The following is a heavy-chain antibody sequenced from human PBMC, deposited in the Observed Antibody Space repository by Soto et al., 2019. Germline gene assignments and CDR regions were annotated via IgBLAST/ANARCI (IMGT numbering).Heavy chain of an antibody. CDR1: GFIFSTTD. CDR3: VKNSGWFNS. J-gene: IGHJ5*01. CDR2: IYGDGRTT. V-gene: IGHV3-23*01. D-gene: IGHD3-10*01. Sequence: GGSLRLSCEASGFIFSTTDMSCVRQAPGKGLEWVSTIYGDGRTTYYADSVRGRFSISRDNSKNMVYLQMDSLRVDDTAIYYCVKNSGWFNSWGQGSLVTVS.